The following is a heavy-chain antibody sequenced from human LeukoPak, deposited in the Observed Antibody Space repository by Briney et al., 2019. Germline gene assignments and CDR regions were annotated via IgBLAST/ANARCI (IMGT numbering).Heavy chain of an antibody. CDR2: ISSSGSDI. V-gene: IGHV3-48*03. Sequence: PGGSLRLSCAASGFTFSNYEMHWVRQAPGKGLEWVSYISSSGSDIYYADSVKGRFTISRDNAKNSLYLQMNSLRAEDTAVYYCARSAYYYGSGSLDYWGQGTLVTVSS. CDR3: ARSAYYYGSGSLDY. J-gene: IGHJ4*02. CDR1: GFTFSNYE. D-gene: IGHD3-10*01.